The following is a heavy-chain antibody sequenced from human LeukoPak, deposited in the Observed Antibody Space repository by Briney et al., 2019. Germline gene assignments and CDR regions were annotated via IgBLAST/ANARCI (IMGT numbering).Heavy chain of an antibody. CDR3: VRSLGGRYDY. Sequence: PGGSLRLSCAASGFTFSSYSMNWVRQAPGKGLEWVSSISSSSSYIYYADSVKGRFTISRDNAKNTVDLQMNSLRAEDTAFYYCVRSLGGRYDYWGQESLVTVSS. V-gene: IGHV3-21*01. J-gene: IGHJ4*02. D-gene: IGHD1-26*01. CDR2: ISSSSSYI. CDR1: GFTFSSYS.